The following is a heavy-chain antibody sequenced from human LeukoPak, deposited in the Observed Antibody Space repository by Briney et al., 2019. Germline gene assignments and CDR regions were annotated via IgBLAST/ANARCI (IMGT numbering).Heavy chain of an antibody. D-gene: IGHD1-26*01. Sequence: ASVKVSCKASGYTSTGYYMHWVRQAPGQGLEWMGWISAYNGNTNYAQKLQGRVTMTTDTSTSTAYMELRSLRSDDTAVYYCARGYSGSPDAFDIWGQGTMVTVSS. V-gene: IGHV1-18*04. CDR3: ARGYSGSPDAFDI. CDR1: GYTSTGYY. CDR2: ISAYNGNT. J-gene: IGHJ3*02.